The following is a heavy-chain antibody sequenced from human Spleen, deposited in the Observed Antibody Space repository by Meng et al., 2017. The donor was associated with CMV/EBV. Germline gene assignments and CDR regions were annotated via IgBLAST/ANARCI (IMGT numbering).Heavy chain of an antibody. Sequence: SLRLSCAASGFTFSSYSMNWVRQAPGKGLEWVSSIGSSTTYIYYADSVKGRFTISRDNAKNSLYLQMNSLRAEDTAVYYCARGVSFDPWGQGTLVTVSS. CDR3: ARGVSFDP. J-gene: IGHJ5*02. CDR2: IGSSTTYI. V-gene: IGHV3-21*01. CDR1: GFTFSSYS.